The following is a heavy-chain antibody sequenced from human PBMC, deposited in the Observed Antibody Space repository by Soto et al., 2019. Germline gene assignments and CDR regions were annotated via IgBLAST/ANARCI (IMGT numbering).Heavy chain of an antibody. J-gene: IGHJ5*02. D-gene: IGHD6-13*01. CDR2: ISSNSAYI. CDR3: TRDASRDSSARGWFDP. CDR1: GFTFRSFT. Sequence: GGSLRLSCASSGFTFRSFTMNWVRQAPGKGLEWVSTISSNSAYIYYTDALRGRFTISRDNAKNSLHLQMNSLRAEDTAVYYCTRDASRDSSARGWFDPWGPGTLVTVSS. V-gene: IGHV3-21*01.